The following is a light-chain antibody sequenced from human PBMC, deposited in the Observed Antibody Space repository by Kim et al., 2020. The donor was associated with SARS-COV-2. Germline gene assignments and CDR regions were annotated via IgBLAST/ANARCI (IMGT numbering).Light chain of an antibody. CDR3: QHYDNRPPWT. V-gene: IGKV3-15*01. Sequence: SPGESAPLSCRASQSVLNNLAWYQQKPGQTPRLLIYGASTRATGIPARFSGSGYGTEFTLTISSLQSEDFAVYYCQHYDNRPPWTFGQGTKVDIK. J-gene: IGKJ1*01. CDR1: QSVLNN. CDR2: GAS.